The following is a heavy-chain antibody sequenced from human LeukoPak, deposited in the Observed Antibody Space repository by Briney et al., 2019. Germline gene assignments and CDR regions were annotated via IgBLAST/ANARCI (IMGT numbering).Heavy chain of an antibody. D-gene: IGHD6-19*01. V-gene: IGHV4-59*01. CDR2: IYYSGST. Sequence: RTSETLSLTCTVSGGSISSYYWSRIRQPPGKGLEWIGYIYYSGSTNYNPSPKSRVTISVDTSKNQFSLKLSSVTAADTAVYYCARESSGCPDYWGQGTLVTVSS. CDR3: ARESSGCPDY. J-gene: IGHJ4*02. CDR1: GGSISSYY.